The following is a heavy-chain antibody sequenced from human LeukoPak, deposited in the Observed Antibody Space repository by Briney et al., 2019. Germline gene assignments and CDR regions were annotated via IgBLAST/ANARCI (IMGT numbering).Heavy chain of an antibody. D-gene: IGHD3-22*01. V-gene: IGHV3-23*01. Sequence: GGPLRLSCAASGFTFSSYAMSWVRQAPGKGLEWVSAISGSGGSTYYADSVKGRFTISRDNSKNTLYLQMNSLRAEDTAVYYCAKSQYYYDSSGYLIDYWGQGTLVTVSS. J-gene: IGHJ4*02. CDR2: ISGSGGST. CDR3: AKSQYYYDSSGYLIDY. CDR1: GFTFSSYA.